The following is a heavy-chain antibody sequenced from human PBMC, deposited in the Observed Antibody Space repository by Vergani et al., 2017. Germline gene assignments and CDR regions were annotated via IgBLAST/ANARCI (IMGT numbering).Heavy chain of an antibody. CDR1: GFTFDTYT. D-gene: IGHD3-10*01. V-gene: IGHV3-23*01. Sequence: EVQLLESGGGLVRPGGSRRLSCAGAGFTFDTYTMAYVRQAPGKGLEWVATISSGGGDTFYADSVKGRLTISRDNSKTTLFLQMNSLKDEDTAVYYCTTAWGLYYLHGEYFQYWGRGTLVSVSS. CDR3: TTAWGLYYLHGEYFQY. J-gene: IGHJ1*01. CDR2: ISSGGGDT.